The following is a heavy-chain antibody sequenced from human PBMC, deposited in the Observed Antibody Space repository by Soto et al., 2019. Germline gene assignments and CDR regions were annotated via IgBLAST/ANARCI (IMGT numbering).Heavy chain of an antibody. CDR3: AGNYLDNLDY. CDR2: INSDGSST. V-gene: IGHV3-74*01. Sequence: GGSLRLSCAASGFTFSNHWMHWVRQAPGKGLVWVSHINSDGSSTSYADSVKGRFTISRDNAKNTLYLQVNSLRAEDTAVYYCAGNYLDNLDYWGQGTLVTVSS. D-gene: IGHD1-7*01. J-gene: IGHJ4*02. CDR1: GFTFSNHW.